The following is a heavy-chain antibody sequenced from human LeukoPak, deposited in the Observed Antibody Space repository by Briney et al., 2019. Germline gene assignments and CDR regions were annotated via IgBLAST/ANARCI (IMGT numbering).Heavy chain of an antibody. CDR2: ISGSGGST. CDR3: AKLPGGYSSGWYVDY. CDR1: GFTFSSYA. V-gene: IGHV3-23*01. D-gene: IGHD6-19*01. J-gene: IGHJ4*02. Sequence: PGGSLRLSCAASGFTFSSYAMSWVRQAPGKGLEWVSAISGSGGSTYYADSVKGRFTISRDNSKNTLYLQMNSLGAEDTAVYYCAKLPGGYSSGWYVDYWGQGTLVTVSS.